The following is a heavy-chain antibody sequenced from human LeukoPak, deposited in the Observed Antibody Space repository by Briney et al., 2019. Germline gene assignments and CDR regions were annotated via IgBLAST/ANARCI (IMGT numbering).Heavy chain of an antibody. CDR3: AKGVYYYDSSCYYYTYYFDY. D-gene: IGHD3-22*01. J-gene: IGHJ4*02. CDR2: ISGGGGST. Sequence: GGSLRLSCAASGFTFSSYAMSWVRQAPGKWLEWVSAISGGGGSTYYADSVKGRFTISRDNSKNTLYLQMNSLRAEDTAVYYCAKGVYYYDSSCYYYTYYFDYWGQGTLVTVSS. CDR1: GFTFSSYA. V-gene: IGHV3-23*01.